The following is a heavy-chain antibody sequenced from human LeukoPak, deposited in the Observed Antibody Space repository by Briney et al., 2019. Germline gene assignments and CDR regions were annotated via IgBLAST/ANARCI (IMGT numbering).Heavy chain of an antibody. CDR3: ARAWRYSYGYDY. CDR1: GGSISSYY. CDR2: IYYSGST. J-gene: IGHJ4*02. D-gene: IGHD5-18*01. V-gene: IGHV4-59*06. Sequence: SETLSLTCTVSGGSISSYYWSWIRQHPGKGLEWIGYIYYSGSTYYNPSLKSRVTISVDTSKNQFSLKLSSVTAADTAVYYCARAWRYSYGYDYWGQGTLVTVSS.